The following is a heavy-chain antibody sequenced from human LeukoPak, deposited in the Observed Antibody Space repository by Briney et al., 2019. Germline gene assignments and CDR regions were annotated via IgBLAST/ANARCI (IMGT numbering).Heavy chain of an antibody. J-gene: IGHJ4*02. V-gene: IGHV4-59*08. CDR2: IFYAGST. D-gene: IGHD5-18*01. CDR1: GGSISSYY. Sequence: SETLSLTCTASGGSISSYYWSWIRQPPGKGLEWIGYIFYAGSTTYNPSLKSRVTISIDTSKNQFSLKLNSETAAEAAVYYCASGERGYSYGPLDYWGQGILVTVSS. CDR3: ASGERGYSYGPLDY.